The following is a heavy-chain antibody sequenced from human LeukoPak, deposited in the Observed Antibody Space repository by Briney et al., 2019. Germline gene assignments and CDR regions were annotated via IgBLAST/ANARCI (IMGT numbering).Heavy chain of an antibody. J-gene: IGHJ5*02. CDR3: ARGIAVAGWERNNWFDP. D-gene: IGHD6-19*01. V-gene: IGHV1-8*01. CDR2: MNPSSGNT. Sequence: ASVKVSCKASGYTFTSYDINWVRQATGQGLEWMGWMNPSSGNTGYAQKFQGRVTMTRNTSISTAYMELSSLRSEDTAVYYCARGIAVAGWERNNWFDPWGQGTLVTVSS. CDR1: GYTFTSYD.